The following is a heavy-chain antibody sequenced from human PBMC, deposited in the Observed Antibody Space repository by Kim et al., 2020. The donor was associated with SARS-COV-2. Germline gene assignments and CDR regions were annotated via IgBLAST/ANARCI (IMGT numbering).Heavy chain of an antibody. D-gene: IGHD4-4*01. V-gene: IGHV3-11*04. Sequence: AASVRGRFTISGDNDKNSLYLQMNSLRAEDTAVYYCARGPNYSPFDYWGQGTLVTVSS. CDR3: ARGPNYSPFDY. J-gene: IGHJ4*02.